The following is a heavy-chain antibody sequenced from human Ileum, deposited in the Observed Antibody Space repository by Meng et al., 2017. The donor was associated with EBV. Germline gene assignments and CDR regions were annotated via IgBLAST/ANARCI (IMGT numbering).Heavy chain of an antibody. CDR3: ASHPGGNSQYYSSGDDY. Sequence: QVQLQQWGAGLLKPSETLSLTCAVYGGSFSCYYWSWIRQPPGKGLEWIGEINHRGGAFYNPSLKSRVTMSIDTSKNQFSLKLNSVTAADTAVYYCASHPGGNSQYYSSGDDYWGQGALVTVSS. D-gene: IGHD3-22*01. CDR1: GGSFSCYY. J-gene: IGHJ4*02. CDR2: INHRGGA. V-gene: IGHV4-34*01.